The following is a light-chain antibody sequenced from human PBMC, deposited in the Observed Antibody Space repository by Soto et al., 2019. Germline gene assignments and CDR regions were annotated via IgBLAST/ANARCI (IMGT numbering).Light chain of an antibody. J-gene: IGKJ5*01. V-gene: IGKV3-15*01. CDR2: DAS. Sequence: EIVMTQSPATLSVSPGDRATFSCTASQSVRSNLAWYQQKPGQAPRLLIYDASTRATGIPARFSGSGSETDFTLTISSLQPEDFAVYYCQQYNNWPPFTFGQGTRLEIK. CDR1: QSVRSN. CDR3: QQYNNWPPFT.